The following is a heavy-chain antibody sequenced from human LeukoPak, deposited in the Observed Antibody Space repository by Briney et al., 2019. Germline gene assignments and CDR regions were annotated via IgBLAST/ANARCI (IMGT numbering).Heavy chain of an antibody. V-gene: IGHV3-30*02. CDR1: GFTFSNYG. J-gene: IGHJ4*02. CDR3: AQDRGSLIDY. CDR2: IRYDGSNK. Sequence: GGSLRLSCAASGFTFSNYGMHWVRQAPGKGLEWVAFIRYDGSNKYYADSVKGRFTISRVNSKNTLYLQMNSLRAEDTAVYYCAQDRGSLIDYWGQGTLVTVSS. D-gene: IGHD3-10*01.